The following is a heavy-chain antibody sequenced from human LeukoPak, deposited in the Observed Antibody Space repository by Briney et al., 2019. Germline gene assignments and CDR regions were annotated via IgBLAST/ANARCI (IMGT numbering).Heavy chain of an antibody. CDR2: FSGSGCST. CDR3: AKRPGRIGSSTSLPHSDY. Sequence: GGSLRLSCAASGFTFSSYATSWVRQAPGKGLEWVSAFSGSGCSTYYADSVKCRFTISRDNAKNTLYPQMNSLRAEDTAVYYCAKRPGRIGSSTSLPHSDYWGHGTLVTVSS. CDR1: GFTFSSYA. V-gene: IGHV3-23*01. D-gene: IGHD2-2*01. J-gene: IGHJ4*01.